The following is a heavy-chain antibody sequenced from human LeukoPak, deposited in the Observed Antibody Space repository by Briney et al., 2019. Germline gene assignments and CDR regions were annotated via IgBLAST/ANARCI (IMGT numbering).Heavy chain of an antibody. Sequence: SQTLSLTCTVSGGSISSGGYYWSWIRQHPGKGLEWIGYIYYSGSTYYNPSLKRRVTISVDTSKNQFSLKLSSVTAADTAVYYCASHKSGIAAAGPFDYWGQGTLVTVSS. CDR1: GGSISSGGYY. V-gene: IGHV4-31*03. D-gene: IGHD6-13*01. CDR3: ASHKSGIAAAGPFDY. J-gene: IGHJ4*02. CDR2: IYYSGST.